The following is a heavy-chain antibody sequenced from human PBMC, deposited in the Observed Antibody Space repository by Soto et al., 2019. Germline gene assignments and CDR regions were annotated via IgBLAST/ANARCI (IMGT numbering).Heavy chain of an antibody. D-gene: IGHD3-9*01. J-gene: IGHJ6*02. CDR3: LTWSHNILTGPDGYGMDV. CDR2: TTHTGEKT. Sequence: PGGSLRLSCAASGVAFSGCAMSWVRQAPGQGLEWVSYTTHTGEKTYYADAVKGRFTISRDNSKNTLYLQMNSLRAEDTAEYYCLTWSHNILTGPDGYGMDVWGQGTTVTV. V-gene: IGHV3-23*01. CDR1: GVAFSGCA.